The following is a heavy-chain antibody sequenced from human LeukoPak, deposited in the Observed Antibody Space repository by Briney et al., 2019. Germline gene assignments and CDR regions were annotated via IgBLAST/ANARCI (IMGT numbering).Heavy chain of an antibody. D-gene: IGHD3-22*01. J-gene: IGHJ3*02. CDR2: ISSSSSYI. CDR1: GFTFCSYS. V-gene: IGHV3-21*01. Sequence: GGSLRLSCAASGFTFCSYSMNWVRQAPGKGLEWVSSISSSSSYIYYADSVKGRFTISRDNAKNSLYLQMNSLRAEDTAVYYCASLLISTYYYDSSGPDAFDIWGQGTMVTVSS. CDR3: ASLLISTYYYDSSGPDAFDI.